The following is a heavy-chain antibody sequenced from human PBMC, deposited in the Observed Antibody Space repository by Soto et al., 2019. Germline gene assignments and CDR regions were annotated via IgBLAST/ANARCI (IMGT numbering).Heavy chain of an antibody. J-gene: IGHJ5*02. CDR3: AKTRNYRHYVGFDP. CDR1: GFTFSSYG. Sequence: GGSLRLSCAASGFTFSSYGMHWVRQAPGKGLEWVAVISYDGSNKYYADSVKGRFTISRDNSKNTLYLQMNSLRAEDTAVYYCAKTRNYRHYVGFDPWGQGTLVTVSS. D-gene: IGHD1-7*01. CDR2: ISYDGSNK. V-gene: IGHV3-30*18.